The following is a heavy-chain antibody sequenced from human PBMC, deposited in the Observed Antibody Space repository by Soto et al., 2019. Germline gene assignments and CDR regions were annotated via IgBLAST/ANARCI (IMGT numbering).Heavy chain of an antibody. CDR2: IWYDGSNK. CDR3: ARELAVSRNEYFDWLLCPPPGY. D-gene: IGHD3-9*01. Sequence: GGSLRLSCAASGFTFSSYGMHWVRQAPGKGLEWVAVIWYDGSNKYYADSVKGRFTISRDNSKNTLYLQMNSLRAEDTAVYYCARELAVSRNEYFDWLLCPPPGYWGQGTLVTVSS. J-gene: IGHJ4*02. V-gene: IGHV3-33*01. CDR1: GFTFSSYG.